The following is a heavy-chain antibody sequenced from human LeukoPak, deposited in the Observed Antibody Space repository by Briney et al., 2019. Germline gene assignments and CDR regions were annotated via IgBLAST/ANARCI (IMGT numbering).Heavy chain of an antibody. CDR2: TYNSGNT. CDR3: ARSSGWRDAFDF. D-gene: IGHD6-19*01. Sequence: PSETLSLTCSVSGGSISISGFYWNWIRQFPGKGLEWIGYTYNSGNTYYNPSFGSRVTISTDTSMNQFFLKSHSVTAADTAVYYCARSSGWRDAFDFWGRGTMVTVSS. V-gene: IGHV4-31*03. J-gene: IGHJ3*01. CDR1: GGSISISGFY.